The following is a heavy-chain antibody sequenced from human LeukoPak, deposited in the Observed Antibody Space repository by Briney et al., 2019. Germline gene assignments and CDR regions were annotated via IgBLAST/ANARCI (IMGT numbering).Heavy chain of an antibody. D-gene: IGHD3-10*01. CDR2: FYYSGST. J-gene: IGHJ6*02. CDR1: GGSISSSSYY. CDR3: ARQSGRLYYYYGMDV. Sequence: SETLSLTCTVSGGSISSSSYYWGWIRQPPGKGLEWIGSFYYSGSTYYNPSLKSRVTISVDTSKNQFSLKLSSVTAADTAVYYCARQSGRLYYYYGMDVWGQGTTVTVSS. V-gene: IGHV4-39*01.